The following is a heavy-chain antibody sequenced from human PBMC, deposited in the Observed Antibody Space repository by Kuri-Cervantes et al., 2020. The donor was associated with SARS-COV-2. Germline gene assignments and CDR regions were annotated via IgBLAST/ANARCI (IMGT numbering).Heavy chain of an antibody. Sequence: GESLKISCAASGFTFSSYSMNWVRQAPGKGLEWVSSISSSSSSYIYYADSVKGRFTISRDNAKNSLYLQMNSLRAEDTAVYYCARGTTGSGYWGQGTLVTVSS. CDR3: ARGTTGSGY. J-gene: IGHJ4*02. CDR1: GFTFSSYS. CDR2: ISSSSSSYI. D-gene: IGHD4-11*01. V-gene: IGHV3-21*01.